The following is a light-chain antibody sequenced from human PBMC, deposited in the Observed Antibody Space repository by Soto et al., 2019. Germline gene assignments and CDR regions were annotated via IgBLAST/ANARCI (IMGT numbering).Light chain of an antibody. Sequence: EIVMTQSVATVSVSPGERATLSCRASQSVSSSYLAWYQQKPGQAPRLLIYGASSRATGIPDRFSGSGSGTDFTLTISRLEPEDFAVYYCQQYGRSPLFGQGTRLEIK. CDR1: QSVSSSY. CDR3: QQYGRSPL. J-gene: IGKJ5*01. CDR2: GAS. V-gene: IGKV3-20*01.